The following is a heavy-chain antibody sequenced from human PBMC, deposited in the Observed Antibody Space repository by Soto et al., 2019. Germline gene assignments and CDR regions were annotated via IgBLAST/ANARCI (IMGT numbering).Heavy chain of an antibody. CDR1: GFTFSSYA. V-gene: IGHV3-23*01. J-gene: IGHJ4*02. CDR2: ISGSGGST. D-gene: IGHD6-13*01. CDR3: AKVCVYSSSWFPFVY. Sequence: GGSLRLSCAASGFTFSSYAMSWVRQAPGKGLGWVSAISGSGGSTYYADSVKGRFTISRDNSKNTLYPQMNSLRAEDTAVYYCAKVCVYSSSWFPFVYWGQGTLVTVSS.